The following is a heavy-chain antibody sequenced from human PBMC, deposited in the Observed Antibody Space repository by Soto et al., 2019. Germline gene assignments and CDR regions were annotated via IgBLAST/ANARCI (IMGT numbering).Heavy chain of an antibody. V-gene: IGHV2-5*02. J-gene: IGHJ4*02. CDR3: AHTVSLGGATRGGAFDY. CDR2: IYWDDDK. D-gene: IGHD1-26*01. Sequence: QITLKESGPTLVKPTQTLTLTCTFSGFSLSTSGVGVGWIRQPPGKALECLTLIYWDDDKRYSPSLWSRITIHKDTSKNHVVLTMTNMDPVDTATYYCAHTVSLGGATRGGAFDYWGQGTLVTVSS. CDR1: GFSLSTSGVG.